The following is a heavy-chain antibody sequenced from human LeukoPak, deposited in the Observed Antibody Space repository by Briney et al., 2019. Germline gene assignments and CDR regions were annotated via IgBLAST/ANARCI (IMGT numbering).Heavy chain of an antibody. CDR3: AKDRGSKEITPVDY. Sequence: GGSLRLSCAASGFAFSSYSMNWFRQAPGKGLEWVSAISGSGGSTYYADSVKGRFTISRDNSKNTLYLQMNSLRAEDTAVYYCAKDRGSKEITPVDYWGQGTLVTVSS. CDR2: ISGSGGST. J-gene: IGHJ4*02. V-gene: IGHV3-23*01. D-gene: IGHD4-23*01. CDR1: GFAFSSYS.